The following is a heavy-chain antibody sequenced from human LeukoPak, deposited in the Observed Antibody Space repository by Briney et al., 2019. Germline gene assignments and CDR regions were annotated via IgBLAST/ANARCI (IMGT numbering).Heavy chain of an antibody. J-gene: IGHJ4*02. Sequence: PSETLSLTCTVSGGSISSISYYWGWIRQPPGKGQEWIGSIYYSGSTYYNPSLKSRVTIYVDTSKNQFSLKLSSVTAADTAVYYCARSDEQQLVFDYRGQGTLVTVSS. CDR2: IYYSGST. CDR3: ARSDEQQLVFDY. CDR1: GGSISSISYY. D-gene: IGHD6-13*01. V-gene: IGHV4-39*01.